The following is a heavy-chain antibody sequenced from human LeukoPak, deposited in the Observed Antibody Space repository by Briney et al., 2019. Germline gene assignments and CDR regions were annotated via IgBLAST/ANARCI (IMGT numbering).Heavy chain of an antibody. Sequence: SETLSLTCTVSGGSISSYYWSWIRQPPGKGLEWIGYIYYSGSTNYNPSLRSRVTISVDTSKNQFSLKLSSVTAANTAVYYCARAPSNYYDSSGYRFDYWGQGTLVTVSP. D-gene: IGHD3-22*01. CDR2: IYYSGST. CDR3: ARAPSNYYDSSGYRFDY. V-gene: IGHV4-59*01. CDR1: GGSISSYY. J-gene: IGHJ4*02.